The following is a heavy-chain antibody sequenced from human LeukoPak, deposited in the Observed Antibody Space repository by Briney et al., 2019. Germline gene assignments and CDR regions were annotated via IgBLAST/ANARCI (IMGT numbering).Heavy chain of an antibody. V-gene: IGHV4-34*01. Sequence: PSETLSLTCAVYGGSFSGYYWSWIRQPPGKELEWIGEINHSGSTNYNPSLKSRVTISVDTSKNQFSLKLSSVTAADTAVYYCATIRYGAFDIWGQGTMVTVSS. CDR2: INHSGST. CDR1: GGSFSGYY. CDR3: ATIRYGAFDI. J-gene: IGHJ3*02. D-gene: IGHD3-9*01.